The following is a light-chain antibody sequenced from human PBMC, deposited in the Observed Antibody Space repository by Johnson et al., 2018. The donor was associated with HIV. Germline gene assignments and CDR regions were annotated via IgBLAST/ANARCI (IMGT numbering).Light chain of an antibody. CDR3: GTWDSSLSAGV. J-gene: IGLJ1*01. CDR1: SSNIGNNY. V-gene: IGLV1-51*01. Sequence: QSVLTQPPSVSAAPGQKVTISCSGSSSNIGNNYVSWYQHLPGRAPKLLIYDNNKRPSGIPARFSGSKSGPSATLGITGLRTGDEADYYCGTWDSSLSAGVFGTGTKVTVL. CDR2: DNN.